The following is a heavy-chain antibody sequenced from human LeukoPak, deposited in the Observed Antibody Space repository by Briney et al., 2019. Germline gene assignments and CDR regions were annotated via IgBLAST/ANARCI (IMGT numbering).Heavy chain of an antibody. CDR1: GGSISSGGYY. V-gene: IGHV4-61*08. J-gene: IGHJ4*02. CDR2: IYYSGST. D-gene: IGHD3-22*01. CDR3: ASFEDSSGYYD. Sequence: SQTLSLTCAVSGGSISSGGYYWSWIRQPPGKGLEWIGYIYYSGSTNYNPSLKSRVTISVDTSKNQFSLKLSSVTAAGTAVYYCASFEDSSGYYDWGQGTLVTVSS.